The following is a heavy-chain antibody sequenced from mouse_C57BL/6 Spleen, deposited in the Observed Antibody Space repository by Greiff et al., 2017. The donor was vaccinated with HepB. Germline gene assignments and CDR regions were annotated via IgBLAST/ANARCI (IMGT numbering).Heavy chain of an antibody. Sequence: EVMLVESGGGLVQPKGSLKLSCAASGFSFNTYAMNWVRQAPGKGLEWVARIRSKSNNYATYYADSVKDRFTISRDDSESMLYLQMNNLKSEDTAMYYCVSLWTLYDCSFFSSCRQGTLVTVSA. V-gene: IGHV10-1*01. CDR3: VSLWTLYDCSFFSS. CDR2: IRSKSNNYAT. J-gene: IGHJ3*01. CDR1: GFSFNTYA. D-gene: IGHD2-3*01.